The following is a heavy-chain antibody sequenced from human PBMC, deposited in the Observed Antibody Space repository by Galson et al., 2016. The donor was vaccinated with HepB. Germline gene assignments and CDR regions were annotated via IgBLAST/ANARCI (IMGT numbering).Heavy chain of an antibody. CDR3: AKEGLYCGACFGY. Sequence: SLRLSCAASGFTFDDYTMHWVRQAPGKGLEWVSLTSWDGGSTYYADSVKGRFTISRDNTKNPLYLLMNSLRTEDTALYYCAKEGLYCGACFGYGGQGTLVTGPS. CDR2: TSWDGGST. J-gene: IGHJ4*02. D-gene: IGHD2-21*01. V-gene: IGHV3-43*01. CDR1: GFTFDDYT.